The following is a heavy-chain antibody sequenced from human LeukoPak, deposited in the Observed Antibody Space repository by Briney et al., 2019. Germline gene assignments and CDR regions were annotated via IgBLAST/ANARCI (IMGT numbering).Heavy chain of an antibody. J-gene: IGHJ3*02. CDR1: GFTFSSYE. Sequence: PGGSLRLSCAASGFTFSSYEMNWVRQAPGKGLEWVSYISSGGRTKYYADSVKGRFTISRDNAKNSLYLQMNSLRAEDTAVYYCARESGIAASSGFAFDIWGQGTMVTVSS. CDR3: ARESGIAASSGFAFDI. D-gene: IGHD6-13*01. CDR2: ISSGGRTK. V-gene: IGHV3-48*03.